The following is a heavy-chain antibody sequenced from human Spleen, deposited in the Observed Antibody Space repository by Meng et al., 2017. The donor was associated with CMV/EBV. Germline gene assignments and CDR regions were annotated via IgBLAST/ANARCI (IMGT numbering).Heavy chain of an antibody. CDR1: GFIFSTYS. CDR2: ISSSSSYI. CDR3: ARVSGYSSSWTPFDY. V-gene: IGHV3-21*01. D-gene: IGHD6-13*01. Sequence: GGSLRLSCAASGFIFSTYSMNWVRQAPGKGLEWVSSISSSSSYIYYADSVKGRFPISRDNAKNSLYLQMNSLRAEDTAVYYCARVSGYSSSWTPFDYWGQGTLVTVSS. J-gene: IGHJ4*02.